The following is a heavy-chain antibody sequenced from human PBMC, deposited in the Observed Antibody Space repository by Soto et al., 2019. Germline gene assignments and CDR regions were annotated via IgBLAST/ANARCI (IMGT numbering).Heavy chain of an antibody. CDR3: ATYGDYVRGPFDI. CDR1: GFTVSSNY. J-gene: IGHJ3*02. V-gene: IGHV3-66*01. D-gene: IGHD4-17*01. CDR2: IYSGGST. Sequence: EVQLVESGGGLVQPGGSLRLSCAASGFTVSSNYMSWVRQAPGKGLEWVSVIYSGGSTYYADSVKGRFTISRDNSKNTLYLQMNSLRAEDTAVYYCATYGDYVRGPFDIWGQGTMVTVSS.